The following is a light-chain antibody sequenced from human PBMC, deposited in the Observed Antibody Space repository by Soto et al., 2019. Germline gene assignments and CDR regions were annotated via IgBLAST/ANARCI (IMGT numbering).Light chain of an antibody. CDR3: MQALQTPPLFT. CDR1: QRLLHSNGYNY. J-gene: IGKJ3*01. V-gene: IGKV2-28*01. CDR2: LGS. Sequence: DIVMTQSPLSLPVTPGEPASISCRSSQRLLHSNGYNYLDWYLQKPGQSPQLLIYLGSNRSSGVPDRFSGSGSGTDFTLKISRVEAEDVGVYYCMQALQTPPLFTFGPGTKVDIK.